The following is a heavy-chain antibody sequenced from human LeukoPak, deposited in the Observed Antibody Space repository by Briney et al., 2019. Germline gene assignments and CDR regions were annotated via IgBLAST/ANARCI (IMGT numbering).Heavy chain of an antibody. CDR3: ELVAYYGSGSYYGRNYYYYMDV. J-gene: IGHJ6*03. V-gene: IGHV3-23*01. CDR1: GFTFSSYA. CDR2: ISGSGGST. Sequence: GGSLRLSCAASGFTFSSYAMSWVRQAPGKGLEWVSAISGSGGSTYYADSVKGRFTISRDNSKNTLYLQMNSLRAEDTAVYYCELVAYYGSGSYYGRNYYYYMDVWGKGTTVTVSS. D-gene: IGHD3-10*01.